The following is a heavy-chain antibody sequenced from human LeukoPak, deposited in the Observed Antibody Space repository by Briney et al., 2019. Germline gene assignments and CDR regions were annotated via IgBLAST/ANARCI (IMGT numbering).Heavy chain of an antibody. J-gene: IGHJ3*02. CDR1: SGTISSSSYF. Sequence: SETLSLTCNVSSGTISSSSYFWGWIRQPPGNELEWIGNIYYTGSTHYNPSLKSRLTISVDTSKNQFSLKLSSVTAADTAVYYCARTREDAFEIWGQGTMVTVSS. D-gene: IGHD1-26*01. V-gene: IGHV4-39*01. CDR2: IYYTGST. CDR3: ARTREDAFEI.